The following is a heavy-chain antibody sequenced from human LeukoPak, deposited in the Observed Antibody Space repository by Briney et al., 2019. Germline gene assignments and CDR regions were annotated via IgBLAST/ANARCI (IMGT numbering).Heavy chain of an antibody. CDR3: ARDHRGVLYFQH. CDR1: GFTFSSYS. CDR2: ISSSSSYI. J-gene: IGHJ1*01. Sequence: PGGSLRLSCAASGFTFSSYSMNWVRQAPGKGLEWVSSISSSSSYIYYADSVKGRFTISRDNAKNPLYLQMNSLRAEDTAVYYCARDHRGVLYFQHWGQGTLVTVSS. V-gene: IGHV3-21*01. D-gene: IGHD6-25*01.